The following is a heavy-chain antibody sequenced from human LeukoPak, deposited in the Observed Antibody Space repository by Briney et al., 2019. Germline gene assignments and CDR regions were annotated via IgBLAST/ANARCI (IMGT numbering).Heavy chain of an antibody. D-gene: IGHD5-24*01. CDR2: IYCSGST. CDR3: ARGRGWLQLYFDY. J-gene: IGHJ4*02. Sequence: SETLSLTCTVSGGSISSYYWSWIRQPPGKGLEWIGYIYCSGSTNYNPSLKSRVTISVDTSKNQFSLKLSSVTAADTAVYYCARGRGWLQLYFDYWGQGTLVTVSS. V-gene: IGHV4-59*01. CDR1: GGSISSYY.